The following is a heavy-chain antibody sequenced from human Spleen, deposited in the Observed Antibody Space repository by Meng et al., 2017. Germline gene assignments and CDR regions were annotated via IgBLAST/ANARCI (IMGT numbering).Heavy chain of an antibody. Sequence: EVQLLESGGGLVQPGGSLSLTCAASGIIFNNYAMSWVRQARGKGLEWVSGISGSGGSTYYADSVKGRFTISRDNSKNTVYLQMSSLRAEDTAVYYCAKEYYFDTSGYIDYWGQGTLVTVSS. CDR1: GIIFNNYA. CDR2: ISGSGGST. D-gene: IGHD3-22*01. CDR3: AKEYYFDTSGYIDY. V-gene: IGHV3-23*01. J-gene: IGHJ4*02.